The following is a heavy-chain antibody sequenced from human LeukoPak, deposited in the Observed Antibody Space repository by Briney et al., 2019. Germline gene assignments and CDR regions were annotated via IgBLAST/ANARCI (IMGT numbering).Heavy chain of an antibody. J-gene: IGHJ4*02. V-gene: IGHV3-23*01. D-gene: IGHD4-17*01. CDR3: AKAQGDYKDY. CDR2: ISGSGGST. CDR1: GFTFRSYA. Sequence: GGSLRLSCATSGFTFRSYAMSWVRQAPGKGLEWVSAISGSGGSTYYADSVKGRFTISRDNSKNTLYLQMNSLRAEDTAVYYCAKAQGDYKDYWGQGTLVTVSS.